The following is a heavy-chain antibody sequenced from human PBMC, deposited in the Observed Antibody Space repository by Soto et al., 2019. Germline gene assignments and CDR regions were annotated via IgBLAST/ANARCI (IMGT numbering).Heavy chain of an antibody. J-gene: IGHJ4*02. Sequence: QVQLVQSGADVKRPGSSVKVSCKASGGTFSSFAISWVRQAPGQGLEWMGGITPLFGTVKYAQKFQDRVTITADESTSTAYMEINSLTSEDTAVYYCTSRGPVTDTIDYWGQGTLVIISS. CDR3: TSRGPVTDTIDY. CDR1: GGTFSSFA. D-gene: IGHD4-17*01. V-gene: IGHV1-69*01. CDR2: ITPLFGTV.